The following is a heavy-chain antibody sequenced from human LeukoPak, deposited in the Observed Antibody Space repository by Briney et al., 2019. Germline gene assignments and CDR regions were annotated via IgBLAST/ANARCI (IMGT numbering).Heavy chain of an antibody. Sequence: GGSLGLSCAASGFTVSSNYMSWVRQAPGKGLEWVSIIYSGGTTYYADSVKGRFTISRDNSKNSLYLQMKSLRAEDTALYYCARRGYHDYSGFDYWGQGTLVTVSS. CDR2: IYSGGTT. V-gene: IGHV3-53*01. CDR1: GFTVSSNY. J-gene: IGHJ4*02. D-gene: IGHD1-26*01. CDR3: ARRGYHDYSGFDY.